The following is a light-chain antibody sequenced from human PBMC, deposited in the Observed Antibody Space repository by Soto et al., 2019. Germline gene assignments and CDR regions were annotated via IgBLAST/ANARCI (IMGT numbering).Light chain of an antibody. V-gene: IGKV1-27*01. CDR1: QGISNY. Sequence: DIQMTQSPSSLSASVGDRVTITCRASQGISNYLAWYQQKPGKVPKLLIYAASILQSGVPSRFSASRSVKVFTLSISSLQPDYVCTYYYHQYNNACRPFVPGTKMEI. CDR2: AAS. J-gene: IGKJ1*01. CDR3: HQYNNACRP.